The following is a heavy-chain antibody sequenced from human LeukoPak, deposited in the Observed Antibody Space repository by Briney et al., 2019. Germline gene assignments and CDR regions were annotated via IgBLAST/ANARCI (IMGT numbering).Heavy chain of an antibody. V-gene: IGHV4-61*02. CDR3: ASQSAAYDYIWGNYPHYFDN. J-gene: IGHJ4*02. CDR1: GGSLSSGSDY. Sequence: PSQTLSLTCTVSGGSLSSGSDYWSWIRQSAGKGLEWIGRIYASGSTNYNPSLKSRVTISVDTSKNQFSLKLSSVTAADTAVYYCASQSAAYDYIWGNYPHYFDNWGQGTLVTVSS. D-gene: IGHD3-16*02. CDR2: IYASGST.